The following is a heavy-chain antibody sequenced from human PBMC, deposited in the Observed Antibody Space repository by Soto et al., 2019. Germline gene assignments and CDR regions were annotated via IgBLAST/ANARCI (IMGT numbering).Heavy chain of an antibody. D-gene: IGHD3-9*01. J-gene: IGHJ6*02. CDR3: AKPADIFTYYYGMDV. V-gene: IGHV3-30*18. CDR1: GFTFSSYG. Sequence: QVQLVESGGGVVQPGRSLRLSCAASGFTFSSYGMHWVRQAPGKGLEWVAVISYDGSNKYYADSVKGRFTISRDNSKNTLYLQMNSLRAEDTAVYYCAKPADIFTYYYGMDVWGQGTTVTVSS. CDR2: ISYDGSNK.